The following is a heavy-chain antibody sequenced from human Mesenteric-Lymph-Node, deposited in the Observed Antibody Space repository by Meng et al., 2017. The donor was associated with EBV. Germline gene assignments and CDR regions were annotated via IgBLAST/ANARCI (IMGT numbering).Heavy chain of an antibody. CDR2: ISAYNGNT. D-gene: IGHD5-12*01. CDR1: GYTFTGYG. J-gene: IGHJ4*02. CDR3: ARDGYSGYDRIDY. Sequence: QVQLVQSGGEVKKPGASVKVSCKASGYTFTGYGISWVRQAPGQGLEWMGWISAYNGNTKFAQKVQGRITMTTDTSTTTAYMELRSLRSDDTAVYYCARDGYSGYDRIDYWGQGTLVTVSS. V-gene: IGHV1-18*04.